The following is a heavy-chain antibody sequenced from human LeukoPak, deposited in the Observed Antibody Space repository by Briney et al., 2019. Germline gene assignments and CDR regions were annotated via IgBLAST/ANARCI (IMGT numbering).Heavy chain of an antibody. D-gene: IGHD1-26*01. CDR1: GGSISSGSYY. CDR2: IYTSGST. CDR3: ARENTTPYYFDY. V-gene: IGHV4-61*02. J-gene: IGHJ4*02. Sequence: PSETLSLTCTVSGGSISSGSYYWSWIRQPAGKGLEWIGRIYTSGSTNYNPSLKSRVTISVDTSKNQFSLKLSSVTAADTAVYYCARENTTPYYFDYWGQGTLVTVSS.